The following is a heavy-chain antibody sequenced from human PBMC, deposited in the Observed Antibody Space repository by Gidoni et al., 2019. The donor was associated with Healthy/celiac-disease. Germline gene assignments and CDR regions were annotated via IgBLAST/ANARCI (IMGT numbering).Heavy chain of an antibody. CDR1: GGSFSGYY. CDR3: ARGSTTGNYYYYYGMDV. V-gene: IGHV4-34*01. D-gene: IGHD4-4*01. CDR2: INHSGST. Sequence: QVQLQQWGAGLLKPSETLSLTCAVYGGSFSGYYWRWIRQPPGKGLEWIGEINHSGSTNYNPSLKSRVTISVDTSKNQFSLKLSSVTAADTAVYYCARGSTTGNYYYYYGMDVWGQGTTVTVSS. J-gene: IGHJ6*02.